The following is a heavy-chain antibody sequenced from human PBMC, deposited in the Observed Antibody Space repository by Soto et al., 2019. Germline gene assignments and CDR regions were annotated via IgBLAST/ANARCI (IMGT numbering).Heavy chain of an antibody. D-gene: IGHD3-22*01. CDR2: ISGSGGST. Sequence: GGSLRLSCAASGFTFSSYAMSWVRQAPGKGLEWVSAISGSGGSTYYADSVKGRFTISRDNSKNTLYLQMNSLRAEDTAVYYCAKDLRNYYDSSGYYIYYYYGMDVWGQGTTVTVAS. CDR3: AKDLRNYYDSSGYYIYYYYGMDV. V-gene: IGHV3-23*01. CDR1: GFTFSSYA. J-gene: IGHJ6*02.